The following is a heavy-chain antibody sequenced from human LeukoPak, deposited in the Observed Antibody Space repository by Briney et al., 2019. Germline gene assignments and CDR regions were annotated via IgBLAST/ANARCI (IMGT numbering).Heavy chain of an antibody. CDR3: ARATPGGLHGYSFDY. CDR1: GYTFKNYD. D-gene: IGHD5-24*01. J-gene: IGHJ4*02. Sequence: ASVKVSCNASGYTFKNYDINWVRQATGQGLEWMGWMNPNSGNTGFAQKFQDRVSMTRDTSISTAYMELTSLRSGDTAVYYCARATPGGLHGYSFDYWGQGTVVTVYS. CDR2: MNPNSGNT. V-gene: IGHV1-8*02.